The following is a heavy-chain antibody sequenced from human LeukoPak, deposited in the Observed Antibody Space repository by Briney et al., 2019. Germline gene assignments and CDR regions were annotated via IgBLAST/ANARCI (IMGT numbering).Heavy chain of an antibody. V-gene: IGHV3-33*01. J-gene: IGHJ4*02. CDR3: ARDLLLWFGELSGDSDY. CDR1: GFTFSSYG. CDR2: IWYDGSHK. Sequence: GGSLRLSCAASGFTFSSYGMHWVRQAPGKGLEWVADIWYDGSHKYYADSVKGRFTIYRDNSKNTLHLQMNSLRAEDTAVYYCARDLLLWFGELSGDSDYWGQGTLVTVSS. D-gene: IGHD3-10*01.